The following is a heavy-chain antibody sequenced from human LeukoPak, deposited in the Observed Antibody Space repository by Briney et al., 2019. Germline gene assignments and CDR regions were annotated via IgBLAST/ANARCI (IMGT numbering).Heavy chain of an antibody. D-gene: IGHD6-13*01. V-gene: IGHV4-34*09. CDR1: GGSFSGYY. J-gene: IGHJ4*02. Sequence: SETLSLTCAVYGGSFSGYYWSWIRQPPGKGLEWIGEINHSGSTYYNPSLKSRVTISVDTSKNQFSLKLSSVTAADTAVYYCASSIAAAGLDYWGQGTLVTVSS. CDR2: INHSGST. CDR3: ASSIAAAGLDY.